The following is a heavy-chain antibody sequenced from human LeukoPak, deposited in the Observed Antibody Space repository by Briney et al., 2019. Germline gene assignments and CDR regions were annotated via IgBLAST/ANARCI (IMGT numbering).Heavy chain of an antibody. Sequence: GGSLRLSCAASGLTFSAYSMNWVRQAPGKGLEWVSSISSGSSYIYYADSVKGRFAISRDNAKNSLYLQMHSLRAEDTAVYYCAKGGDRGDNFDYWGQGTLVTVSS. CDR1: GLTFSAYS. CDR2: ISSGSSYI. D-gene: IGHD3-10*01. CDR3: AKGGDRGDNFDY. V-gene: IGHV3-21*01. J-gene: IGHJ4*02.